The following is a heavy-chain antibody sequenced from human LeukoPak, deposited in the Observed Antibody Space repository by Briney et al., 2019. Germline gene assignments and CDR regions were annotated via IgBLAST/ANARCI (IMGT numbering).Heavy chain of an antibody. CDR3: AKTSREWLRPNYFDY. D-gene: IGHD5-12*01. V-gene: IGHV3-23*01. CDR1: GFTFSSYA. Sequence: GGSLRLSCAASGFTFSSYAMSWVRQAPGKGLEWVSAISGSGGSTYYADSVKGRFTISRDNSKNTLYLQMNSLRAEDTAVYYCAKTSREWLRPNYFDYWGQGTLVTVSS. CDR2: ISGSGGST. J-gene: IGHJ4*02.